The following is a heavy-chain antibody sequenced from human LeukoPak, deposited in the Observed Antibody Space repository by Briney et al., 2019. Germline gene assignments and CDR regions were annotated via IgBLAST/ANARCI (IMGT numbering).Heavy chain of an antibody. V-gene: IGHV3-74*01. Sequence: PVGSLRLSSAPSGSTSRNYWMHWGRQAPGKGLWWVSHINSEGSSTSYADSVRGGFTISRENAKNTLYLQMNSLRDEDVAVYYCTRVLGDWGQGTLVTVSS. CDR1: GSTSRNYW. CDR3: TRVLGD. D-gene: IGHD3-16*01. J-gene: IGHJ4*02. CDR2: INSEGSST.